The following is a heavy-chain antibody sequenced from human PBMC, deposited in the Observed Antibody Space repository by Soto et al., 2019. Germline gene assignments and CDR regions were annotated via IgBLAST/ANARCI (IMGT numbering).Heavy chain of an antibody. CDR3: ARISGLYYDSSGYHRTEYYYYGMDV. J-gene: IGHJ6*02. CDR2: IDQSGST. V-gene: IGHV4-34*01. CDR1: GGSFNGND. D-gene: IGHD3-22*01. Sequence: SETLSITIAVHGGSFNGNDCNWLRQLPAEGQEWIGKIDQSGSTNYNPSLKSRVTMSVDTSRSQFSLKLTSVTAMDTAVYYCARISGLYYDSSGYHRTEYYYYGMDVWGQGTTVT.